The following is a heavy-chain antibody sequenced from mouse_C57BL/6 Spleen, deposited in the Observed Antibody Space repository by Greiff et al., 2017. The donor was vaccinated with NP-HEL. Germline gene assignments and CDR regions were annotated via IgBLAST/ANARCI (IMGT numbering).Heavy chain of an antibody. CDR1: GYSITSGYY. D-gene: IGHD1-1*01. Sequence: EVQRVESGPGLVKPSQSLSLTCSVTGYSITSGYYWNWIRQFPGNKLEWMGYISYDGSNNYNPSLKNRISITRDTSKNQFFLKLNSVTTEDTATYYCARDYSHWGQGTLVTVSA. J-gene: IGHJ3*01. CDR3: ARDYSH. CDR2: ISYDGSN. V-gene: IGHV3-6*01.